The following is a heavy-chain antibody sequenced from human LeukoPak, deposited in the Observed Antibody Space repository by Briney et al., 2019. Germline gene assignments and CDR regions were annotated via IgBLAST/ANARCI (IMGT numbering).Heavy chain of an antibody. CDR1: GYTFTSYY. J-gene: IGHJ3*02. V-gene: IGHV1-46*01. Sequence: ASVKVSCKASGYTFTSYYMHWVRQAPGQGLEWMGIINPSGGSTSYAQKFQGRVTMTRDTSTSTVYMELSSLRSEDTAVYYCARVTVPEAALPNDAFDIWGQGTMVTVSS. CDR2: INPSGGST. CDR3: ARVTVPEAALPNDAFDI. D-gene: IGHD6-6*01.